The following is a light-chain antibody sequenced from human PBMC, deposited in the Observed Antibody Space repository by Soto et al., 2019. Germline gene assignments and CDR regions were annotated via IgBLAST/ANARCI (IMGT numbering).Light chain of an antibody. J-gene: IGKJ1*01. CDR3: QQWGSSPRT. Sequence: EIVLTQSPGTLSLSPGERATLSCRASQSVSSSYLAWYQQKPGQAPRLLIYGASSRATGIPDRFSGSGSGTDFTLTISRLEPEDFAVYYCQQWGSSPRTFGQGPKVEI. CDR2: GAS. CDR1: QSVSSSY. V-gene: IGKV3-20*01.